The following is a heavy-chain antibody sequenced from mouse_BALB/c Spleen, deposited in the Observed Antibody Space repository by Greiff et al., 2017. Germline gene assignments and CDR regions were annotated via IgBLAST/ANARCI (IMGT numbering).Heavy chain of an antibody. D-gene: IGHD1-1*01. CDR1: GYTFTSYW. CDR2: INPSNGRT. Sequence: VQLQQPGAELVKPGASVKLSCKASGYTFTSYWMHWVKQRPGQGLEWIGEINPSNGRTNYNEKFKSKATLTVDKSSSTAYMQLSSLTSEDSAVYDCARGSYGSSYEFAYWGQGTLVTVSA. J-gene: IGHJ3*01. V-gene: IGHV1S81*02. CDR3: ARGSYGSSYEFAY.